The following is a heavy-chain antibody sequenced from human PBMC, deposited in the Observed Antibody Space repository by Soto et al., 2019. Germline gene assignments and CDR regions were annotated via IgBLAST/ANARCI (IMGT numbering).Heavy chain of an antibody. J-gene: IGHJ3*01. V-gene: IGHV3-33*06. CDR3: ANYAFWNGPGDVDL. CDR1: GFTFSSYG. Sequence: PGGSLRLSCAASGFTFSSYGMHWVRQAPGKGLEWVAVIWYDGSNKYYADSVKGRFTISRDNSKNMLYLQMNSLRAEDTAVYYCANYAFWNGPGDVDLWGQGTMVTVSS. D-gene: IGHD3-3*01. CDR2: IWYDGSNK.